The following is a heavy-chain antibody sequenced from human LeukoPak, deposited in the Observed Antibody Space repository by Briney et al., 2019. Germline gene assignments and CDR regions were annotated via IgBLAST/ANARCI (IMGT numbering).Heavy chain of an antibody. Sequence: PSETLSLTCAVYGGSFSGYYWSWIRQPPGKGLEWIGEINHSGSTNYNPSLKSRVTISVDTSKYQFSLKLSSVTAADTAVYYCARKRAGIYYYDSSGYYDYWGQGTLVTVSS. CDR3: ARKRAGIYYYDSSGYYDY. CDR2: INHSGST. CDR1: GGSFSGYY. J-gene: IGHJ4*02. V-gene: IGHV4-34*01. D-gene: IGHD3-22*01.